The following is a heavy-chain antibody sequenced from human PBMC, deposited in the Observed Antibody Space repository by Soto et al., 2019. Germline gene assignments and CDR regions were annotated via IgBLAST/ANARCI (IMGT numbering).Heavy chain of an antibody. CDR3: TRKSGNCFDY. CDR1: GYTFGSYL. D-gene: IGHD1-26*01. V-gene: IGHV1-46*03. J-gene: IGHJ4*02. Sequence: QVQLVQSGAEVKKPGASVKVSCKASGYTFGSYLMHWVRQAPGQGLEWMGIINPDDASTSYAQKFQGRISMTNDASNSTAYMELNSLRSEDTAVYYCTRKSGNCFDYWGQGTLVTVSS. CDR2: INPDDAST.